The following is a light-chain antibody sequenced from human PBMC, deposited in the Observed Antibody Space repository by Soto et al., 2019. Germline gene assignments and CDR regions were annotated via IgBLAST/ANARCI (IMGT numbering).Light chain of an antibody. CDR2: GAS. Sequence: EIVLTQSPGTLSLSPGERATLSCRASQSVSSSYLAWYQQKPGQAPRLLIYGASSRATGIPDRFSGSGSGTDFPLTISRLEPEDFAVYYCQQYGSSPLLTFGGGTKVEIK. CDR3: QQYGSSPLLT. J-gene: IGKJ4*01. CDR1: QSVSSSY. V-gene: IGKV3-20*01.